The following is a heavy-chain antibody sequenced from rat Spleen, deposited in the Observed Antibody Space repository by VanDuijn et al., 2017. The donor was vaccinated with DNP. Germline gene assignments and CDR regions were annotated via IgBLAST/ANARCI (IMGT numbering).Heavy chain of an antibody. CDR2: VSGGGIT. CDR3: ARSDYSDDGFYYGYFDY. CDR1: GFSLTSYA. Sequence: QVQLKESGPGLVQPSRTLSLSCPVSGFSLTSYAVAWIPQPPGKGLEWIAAVSGGGITYYNSALRSRLSISRDTSKSQVFLRMDSLQTEDTAMYFCARSDYSDDGFYYGYFDYWGQGVMVTVSS. D-gene: IGHD1-12*02. J-gene: IGHJ2*01. V-gene: IGHV2S8*01.